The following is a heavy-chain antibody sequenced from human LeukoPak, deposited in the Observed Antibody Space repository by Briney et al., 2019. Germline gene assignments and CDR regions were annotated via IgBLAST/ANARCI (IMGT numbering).Heavy chain of an antibody. CDR1: GGSISSSSYY. V-gene: IGHV4-39*07. J-gene: IGHJ4*02. D-gene: IGHD3-22*01. Sequence: SETLSLTCTVSGGSISSSSYYWGWIRQPPGKGLEWIGSIYYSGSTYYNPSLKSRVTISVDTSKNQFSLKLSSVTAADAAVYYCARDTRSYDTSGYYYFDYWGQGALVTVSS. CDR3: ARDTRSYDTSGYYYFDY. CDR2: IYYSGST.